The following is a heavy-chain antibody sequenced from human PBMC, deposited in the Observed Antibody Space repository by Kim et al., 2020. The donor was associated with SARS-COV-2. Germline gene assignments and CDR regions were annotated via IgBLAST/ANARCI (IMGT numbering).Heavy chain of an antibody. J-gene: IGHJ4*02. Sequence: GGSLRLSCVGSGFSFSEYGIHWVRQAPGKGLEWVAVISYDGAHQFYGDSVKGRFTISRDDSKNTVWLHMESLRPEDTAVYYCVKGKYQMILSGDWGQGTVVTVSS. CDR3: VKGKYQMILSGD. V-gene: IGHV3-30*18. D-gene: IGHD3-16*01. CDR1: GFSFSEYG. CDR2: ISYDGAHQ.